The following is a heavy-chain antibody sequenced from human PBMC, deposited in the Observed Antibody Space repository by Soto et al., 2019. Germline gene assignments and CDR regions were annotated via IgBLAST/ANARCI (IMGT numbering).Heavy chain of an antibody. D-gene: IGHD3-9*01. Sequence: EVQLLESGGGLVQPGGSLRLSCAASGFTFSSYAMSWVRQAPGKGLEWVSAISGSGGSTYYADSVKGRFTISRDNSKNTLYLQMNSLRAEDTAVYYCAKDIDFDWLLYVRGFRAFDIWGQGTMVTVSS. J-gene: IGHJ3*02. CDR2: ISGSGGST. CDR3: AKDIDFDWLLYVRGFRAFDI. V-gene: IGHV3-23*01. CDR1: GFTFSSYA.